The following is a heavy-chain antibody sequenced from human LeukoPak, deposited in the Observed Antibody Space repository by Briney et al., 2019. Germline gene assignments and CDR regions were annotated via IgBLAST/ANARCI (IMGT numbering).Heavy chain of an antibody. CDR2: ISSSGSTI. Sequence: GGSLRLSCAASGFTFSSYEMNWVRQAPGKGLEWVSYISSSGSTIYYADSVKGRFTISRDNAKNSLYLQMNSLRAEDTAVYYCAKGPYYDILTGSYDAFDIWGQGTMVTVSS. V-gene: IGHV3-48*03. D-gene: IGHD3-9*01. J-gene: IGHJ3*02. CDR3: AKGPYYDILTGSYDAFDI. CDR1: GFTFSSYE.